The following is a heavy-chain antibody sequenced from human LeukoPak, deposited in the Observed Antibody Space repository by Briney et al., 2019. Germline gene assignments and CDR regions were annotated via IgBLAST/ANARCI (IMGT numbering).Heavy chain of an antibody. V-gene: IGHV4-34*01. CDR1: GGSFSGYY. CDR3: ARAAGTGDDY. D-gene: IGHD6-13*01. CDR2: INHSGST. J-gene: IGHJ4*02. Sequence: SETLSLTCAVYGGSFSGYYWSWIRQPLGKGLEWIGEINHSGSTNYNPSLKSRVTISVDTSKNQFSLKLSSVTAADTAVYYCARAAGTGDDYWGQGTLVTVSS.